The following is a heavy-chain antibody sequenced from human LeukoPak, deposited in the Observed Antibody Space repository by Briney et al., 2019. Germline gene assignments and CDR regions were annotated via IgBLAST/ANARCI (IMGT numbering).Heavy chain of an antibody. Sequence: SETLSLTCAGYGGSFSGYYWSWIRQPPGKGLEWIGEINHSGSTNYNPSLKSRVTISVDTSKNQFSLKLSSVTAADTAVYYCVRVRYGGNSDYWGQGTLVTVSS. J-gene: IGHJ4*02. V-gene: IGHV4-34*01. CDR2: INHSGST. CDR3: VRVRYGGNSDY. D-gene: IGHD4-23*01. CDR1: GGSFSGYY.